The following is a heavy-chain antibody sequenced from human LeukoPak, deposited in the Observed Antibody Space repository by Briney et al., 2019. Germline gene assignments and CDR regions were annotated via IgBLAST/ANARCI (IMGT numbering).Heavy chain of an antibody. CDR1: DFTFSSHW. Sequence: GGSLRLSCAASDFTFSSHWMYWVRQAPGKGLVWVARLSGAGGTTRHADSVKGRFTISRDNAKNTLYLQMNSLGVEDTALYYCARGIPSSRSVAIDLWGQGTLVAVSS. J-gene: IGHJ4*02. CDR3: ARGIPSSRSVAIDL. D-gene: IGHD6-13*01. V-gene: IGHV3-74*01. CDR2: LSGAGGTT.